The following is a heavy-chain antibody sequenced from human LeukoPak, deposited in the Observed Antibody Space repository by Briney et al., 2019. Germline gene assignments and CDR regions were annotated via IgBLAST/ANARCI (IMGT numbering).Heavy chain of an antibody. J-gene: IGHJ2*01. Sequence: ASVKVSCKASGYTFTGYYMHWVRQAPGQGLEWMGWINPNSGGTNYAQKFQGRVTMTRDTSISTAYMELSRLRSDDTAVYYCARDSATNFLTTVTRPYWYFDLWGRGTLVTVSS. V-gene: IGHV1-2*02. CDR3: ARDSATNFLTTVTRPYWYFDL. CDR2: INPNSGGT. CDR1: GYTFTGYY. D-gene: IGHD4-17*01.